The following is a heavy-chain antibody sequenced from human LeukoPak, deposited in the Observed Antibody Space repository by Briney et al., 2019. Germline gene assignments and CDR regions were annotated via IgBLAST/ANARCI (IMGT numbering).Heavy chain of an antibody. Sequence: PSETLSLTCTVSGGSITNYYWSWIRQPPGKGLEWITYIYQTGNTDYNPSLKSRVTISLDTSKNQFSLQLSSVTAADTAVYYCARHEFASPFDSWGQGTLSPSPQ. CDR2: IYQTGNT. CDR3: ARHEFASPFDS. CDR1: GGSITNYY. D-gene: IGHD2-21*01. V-gene: IGHV4-59*08. J-gene: IGHJ4*02.